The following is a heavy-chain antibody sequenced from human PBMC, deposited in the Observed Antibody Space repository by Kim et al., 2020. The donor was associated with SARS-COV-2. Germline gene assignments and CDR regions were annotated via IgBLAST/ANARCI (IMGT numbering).Heavy chain of an antibody. CDR2: ISNSRSYT. CDR1: GFTFSDYY. D-gene: IGHD6-13*01. J-gene: IGHJ6*02. V-gene: IGHV3-11*06. Sequence: GGSLRLSCAASGFTFSDYYMSWIRQAPGKGLKWVAYISNSRSYTNYADSVKGRFTISRDNAKNSLYLQMNSLRAEDTAVYYCARDSKAAAGTNYYYYGMDVWGQGTTVTASS. CDR3: ARDSKAAAGTNYYYYGMDV.